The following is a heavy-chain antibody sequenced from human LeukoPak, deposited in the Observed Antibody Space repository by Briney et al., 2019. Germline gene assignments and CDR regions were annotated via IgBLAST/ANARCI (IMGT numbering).Heavy chain of an antibody. CDR1: GFTFSRYG. D-gene: IGHD3-10*01. CDR2: VSFEGSNK. V-gene: IGHV3-30*18. Sequence: GGSLRLSCAASGFTFSRYGMHWVRQAPGKGLEWVAGVSFEGSNKYYADSVKGRFTISRDNSKNTLSLQMNSLRAEDTAAYYCAKDLGYYYGSGSYPPENDCWGQGTLVTVSS. J-gene: IGHJ4*02. CDR3: AKDLGYYYGSGSYPPENDC.